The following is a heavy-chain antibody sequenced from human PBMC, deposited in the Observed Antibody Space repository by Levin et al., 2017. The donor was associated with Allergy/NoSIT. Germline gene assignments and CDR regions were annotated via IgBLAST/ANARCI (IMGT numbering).Heavy chain of an antibody. D-gene: IGHD3-9*01. V-gene: IGHV3-30*18. CDR2: ISYDGSNK. J-gene: IGHJ4*02. CDR1: GFTFSRYG. Sequence: SCAASGFTFSRYGMHWVRQAPGKGLEWVAVISYDGSNKYYADSVKGRFTISRDNSKNTLYLQMNSLRAEDTAVYYCAKDQVLTGYYNPSPKYYFDYWGQGTLVTVSS. CDR3: AKDQVLTGYYNPSPKYYFDY.